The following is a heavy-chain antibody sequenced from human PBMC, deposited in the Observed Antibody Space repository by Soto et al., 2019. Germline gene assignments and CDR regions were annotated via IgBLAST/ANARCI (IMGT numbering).Heavy chain of an antibody. V-gene: IGHV1-2*02. J-gene: IGHJ5*01. Sequence: QVQLVQSGAEVKKPGASVKVSCRSSGYSFSDYFIHWVRQAPGHGLEWMGWINPNSGVINYAQNFLGRVTVTRDTSIATAYMELSGLRSDDTAVYFCARGYWKFDSWGQGTLVTVSS. D-gene: IGHD2-15*01. CDR3: ARGYWKFDS. CDR2: INPNSGVI. CDR1: GYSFSDYF.